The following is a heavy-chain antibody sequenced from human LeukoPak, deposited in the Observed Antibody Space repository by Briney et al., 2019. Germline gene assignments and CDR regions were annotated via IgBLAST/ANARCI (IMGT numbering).Heavy chain of an antibody. Sequence: SVKASCKASGGIFTNYAFSWVRQAPGQGLEWMGRIVPILGVAIYPQKFQDRVTITADKSTSTAYMEVTSLTSDDTAMYYCASDVTVAAVRMAFDVWGRGTMVTVSS. J-gene: IGHJ3*01. CDR2: IVPILGVA. CDR1: GGIFTNYA. CDR3: ASDVTVAAVRMAFDV. V-gene: IGHV1-69*04. D-gene: IGHD2-15*01.